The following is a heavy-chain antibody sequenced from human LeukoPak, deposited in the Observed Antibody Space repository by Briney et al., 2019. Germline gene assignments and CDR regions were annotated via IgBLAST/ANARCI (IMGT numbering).Heavy chain of an antibody. Sequence: SETLPLTCTVSGGSISSYYWSWIRQAPGKGLEWIGYIYYSGSTNYNPSLKSRLNISVDTSKNQFSLKLSSVTAADTAVYYCASSSWYGRIDYWGQGTLVPVSS. D-gene: IGHD6-13*01. CDR3: ASSSWYGRIDY. J-gene: IGHJ4*02. V-gene: IGHV4-59*08. CDR2: IYYSGST. CDR1: GGSISSYY.